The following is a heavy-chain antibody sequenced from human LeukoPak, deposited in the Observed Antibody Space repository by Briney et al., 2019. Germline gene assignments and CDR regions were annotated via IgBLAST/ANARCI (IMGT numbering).Heavy chain of an antibody. Sequence: SETLSLTCTVSGGSISSGGYYWSWIRQHPGTGLEWIGYIYYTGSAYYNPSLKSRLTMSVDTSKNQFSLKLNSVTAADTAVYYCARRDGYNSPLAYWGQGTLVTVSS. CDR2: IYYTGSA. V-gene: IGHV4-30-4*08. J-gene: IGHJ4*02. CDR3: ARRDGYNSPLAY. CDR1: GGSISSGGYY. D-gene: IGHD5-24*01.